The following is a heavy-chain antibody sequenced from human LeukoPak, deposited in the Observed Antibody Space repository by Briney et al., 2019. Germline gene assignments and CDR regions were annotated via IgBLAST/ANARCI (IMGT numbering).Heavy chain of an antibody. Sequence: GGSLRLSCAPSGFTFSRHGMHWVRQAPGKGLEWVAVISYDGSNKYYADSVKGRFTISRDNSKNTLYLQMNSLRAEDTAVYYCARESIAAAGTDWGQGTLVTVSS. J-gene: IGHJ4*02. CDR3: ARESIAAAGTD. D-gene: IGHD6-13*01. CDR1: GFTFSRHG. CDR2: ISYDGSNK. V-gene: IGHV3-30*03.